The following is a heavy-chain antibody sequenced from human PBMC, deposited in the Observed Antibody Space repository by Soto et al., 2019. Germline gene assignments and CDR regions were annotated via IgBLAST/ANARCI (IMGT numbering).Heavy chain of an antibody. V-gene: IGHV4-59*12. CDR3: ARRDSSSWYRLERWFDP. Sequence: PSETLSLTCTVSGGSISSYYWSWIRQPPGKGLEWIGEIYHSGSTNYNPSLKSRVTISVDKSKNQFSLKLSSVTAADTAVYYCARRDSSSWYRLERWFDPWGQGTLVTVSS. D-gene: IGHD6-13*01. CDR2: IYHSGST. CDR1: GGSISSYY. J-gene: IGHJ5*02.